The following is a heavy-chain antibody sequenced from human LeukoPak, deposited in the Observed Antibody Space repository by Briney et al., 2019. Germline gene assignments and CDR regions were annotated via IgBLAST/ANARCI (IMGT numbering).Heavy chain of an antibody. Sequence: GGSLRLSCVASGFSFSGYYMSWIRQAPGKGLEWVAVISYDGSNKYYADSVKGRFTISRDNSKNTLYLQMNSLRAEDTAVYYCAKGADTLGGYYYYYYMDVWGKGTTVTVSS. J-gene: IGHJ6*03. V-gene: IGHV3-30*18. CDR1: GFSFSGYY. CDR2: ISYDGSNK. CDR3: AKGADTLGGYYYYYYMDV. D-gene: IGHD3-16*01.